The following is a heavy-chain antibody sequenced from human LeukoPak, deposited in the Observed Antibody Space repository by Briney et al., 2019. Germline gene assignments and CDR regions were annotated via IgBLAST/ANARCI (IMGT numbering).Heavy chain of an antibody. Sequence: ASVKVACKASGYTFTSYGITWVRQAPGQGLEWMGWISAYNGNTNYAQKLQGRVTMTTDTSTSTAYLDLRSLRSDDTAVYYCARAEQYQLLLHWGQGTLVTVSS. J-gene: IGHJ4*02. V-gene: IGHV1-18*01. D-gene: IGHD2-2*01. CDR3: ARAEQYQLLLH. CDR2: ISAYNGNT. CDR1: GYTFTSYG.